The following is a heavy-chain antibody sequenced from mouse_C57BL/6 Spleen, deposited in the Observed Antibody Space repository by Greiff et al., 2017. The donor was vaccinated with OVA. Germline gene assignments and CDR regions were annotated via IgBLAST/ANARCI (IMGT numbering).Heavy chain of an antibody. V-gene: IGHV1-15*01. Sequence: QVQLQQSGAELVRPGASVTLSCKASGYTFTDYEMHWVKQTPVHGLEWIGAIDPETGGTAYNQKFKGKAILTADKSSSTAYMELRSLTSDDSAVYYCTRDYYGSTWFAYWGQGTLVTVSA. CDR3: TRDYYGSTWFAY. CDR2: IDPETGGT. D-gene: IGHD1-1*01. J-gene: IGHJ3*01. CDR1: GYTFTDYE.